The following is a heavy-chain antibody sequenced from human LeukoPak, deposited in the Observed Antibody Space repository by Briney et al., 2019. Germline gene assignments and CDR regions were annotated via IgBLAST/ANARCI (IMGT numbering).Heavy chain of an antibody. CDR2: TYPADSDT. CDR1: GYSFISYW. V-gene: IGHV5-51*01. J-gene: IGHJ4*02. CDR3: ARRAEAMVHFDY. D-gene: IGHD5-18*01. Sequence: GESLKFSCRTFGYSFISYWIGWVGRLPGRGREWMGVTYPADSDTRYSPSFQGHVTVSADKSISTAYLQWSSLKASDTAMYYCARRAEAMVHFDYWGQGTLVTVSS.